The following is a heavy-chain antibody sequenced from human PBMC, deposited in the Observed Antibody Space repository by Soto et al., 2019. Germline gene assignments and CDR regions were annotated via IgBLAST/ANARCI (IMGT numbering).Heavy chain of an antibody. D-gene: IGHD3-22*01. CDR1: GGSFSGYY. J-gene: IGHJ5*02. CDR3: ASGPDSYDISGYFEP. CDR2: INHSGST. V-gene: IGHV4-34*01. Sequence: PSETLSLTCAVYGGSFSGYYWSWIRQPPGKGLEWIGEINHSGSTNYNPSLKSRVTISADTSKNQFSLKLSSVTAADTAVYFCASGPDSYDISGYFEPWGQGTLVTVSS.